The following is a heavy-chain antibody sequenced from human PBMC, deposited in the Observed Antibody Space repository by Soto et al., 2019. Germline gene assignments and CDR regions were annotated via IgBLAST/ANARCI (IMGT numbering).Heavy chain of an antibody. V-gene: IGHV4-31*03. J-gene: IGHJ5*02. Sequence: QVQLQESGPGLVKPSQTLSLTCTVSGGSISSGGYYWSWIRQHPGKGLEWIGYIYYSGSTYYNPSLKSRVTISVDTSKNQFSLKLSSVTAADTAVYYCARALYCSGGSCYLEFNWFDPWGQGTLVTVSS. D-gene: IGHD2-15*01. CDR1: GGSISSGGYY. CDR3: ARALYCSGGSCYLEFNWFDP. CDR2: IYYSGST.